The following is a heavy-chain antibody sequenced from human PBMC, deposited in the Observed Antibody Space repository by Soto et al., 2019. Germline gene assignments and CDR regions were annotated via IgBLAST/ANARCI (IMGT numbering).Heavy chain of an antibody. Sequence: QVQLVQSGAEEKKPGASVKVSCKASGFTFSGYTIHWVRQAPGQRLEWMGCIKADNTNTKYSQKFQGRVTITRDTSASTVYMELSSLRSEDTAVYYCAREGGWYVDYWGQGTLVTVSS. CDR3: AREGGWYVDY. V-gene: IGHV1-3*05. D-gene: IGHD6-19*01. J-gene: IGHJ4*02. CDR1: GFTFSGYT. CDR2: IKADNTNT.